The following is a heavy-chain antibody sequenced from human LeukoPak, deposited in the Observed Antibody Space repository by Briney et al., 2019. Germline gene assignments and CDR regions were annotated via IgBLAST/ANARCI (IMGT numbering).Heavy chain of an antibody. D-gene: IGHD3-9*01. CDR1: GYTFITYD. CDR3: ARGDWAPEY. Sequence: ASVTVSCKASGYTFITYDINWVRQAPGQGLEWMGWMNPNSGNTGYAQKFQGRVTMTRNTSISTAYMELSSLRSEDTAVYYCARGDWAPEYWGQGTLVTVSS. V-gene: IGHV1-8*01. CDR2: MNPNSGNT. J-gene: IGHJ4*02.